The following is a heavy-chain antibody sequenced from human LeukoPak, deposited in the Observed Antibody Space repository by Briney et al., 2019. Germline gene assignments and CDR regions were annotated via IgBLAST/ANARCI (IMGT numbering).Heavy chain of an antibody. CDR3: GGLGF. V-gene: IGHV4-4*09. Sequence: SETLSLTCTVSGGSISSNCWSWIRQPPGKGLEWIGCIYASGTTNYNPSLKGRLTISVDTSNSQFSLTVRSVTAADTAVYYCGGLGFWGQGTLVTLSS. CDR1: GGSISSNC. D-gene: IGHD7-27*01. CDR2: IYASGTT. J-gene: IGHJ4*02.